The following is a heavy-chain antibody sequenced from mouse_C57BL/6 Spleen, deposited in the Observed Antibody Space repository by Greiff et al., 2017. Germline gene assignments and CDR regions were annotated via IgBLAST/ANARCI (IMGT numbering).Heavy chain of an antibody. Sequence: VQLQQSGAELVRPGASVKLSCTASGFNITDDYMHWVKQRPEQGLEWIGWIVPENGDTEYASKFQGKATLTADTSSNTAYLRLSSLTSEDTAVDYCTTYGNYVWFAYWGQGTLVTVSA. CDR1: GFNITDDY. V-gene: IGHV14-4*01. CDR3: TTYGNYVWFAY. D-gene: IGHD2-1*01. J-gene: IGHJ3*01. CDR2: IVPENGDT.